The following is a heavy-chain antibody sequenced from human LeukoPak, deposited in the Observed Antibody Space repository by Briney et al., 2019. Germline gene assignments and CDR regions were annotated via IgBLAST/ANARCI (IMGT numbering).Heavy chain of an antibody. CDR2: IYSGGST. D-gene: IGHD6-19*01. Sequence: GGSLRLSCAASGFTVSINYMSWVRQAPGKGLEWVSVIYSGGSTYYADSVKGRFTISRDNSKNTLYLQMNSLRAEDTAVYYCAKDLAGYSSGCLDYWGQGTLVTVSS. V-gene: IGHV3-53*01. J-gene: IGHJ4*02. CDR1: GFTVSINY. CDR3: AKDLAGYSSGCLDY.